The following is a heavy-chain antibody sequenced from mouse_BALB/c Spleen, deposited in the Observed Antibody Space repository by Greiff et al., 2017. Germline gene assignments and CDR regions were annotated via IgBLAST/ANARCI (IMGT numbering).Heavy chain of an antibody. Sequence: VMLVESGPGLVAPSQSLSITCTVSGFSLTSYGVHWVRQPPGKGLEWLGVIWAGGSTNYNSALMSRLSISKDNSKSQVFLKMNSLQTDDTAMYYCARGDYDARFAYWGQGTLVTVSA. CDR3: ARGDYDARFAY. D-gene: IGHD2-4*01. CDR2: IWAGGST. CDR1: GFSLTSYG. J-gene: IGHJ3*01. V-gene: IGHV2-9*02.